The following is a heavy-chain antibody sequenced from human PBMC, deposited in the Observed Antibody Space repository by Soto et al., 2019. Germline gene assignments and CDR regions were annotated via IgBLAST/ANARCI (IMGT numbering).Heavy chain of an antibody. Sequence: PGGSLRLSCAASGFTFSNSGMHWVRQAPGKGLEWVAVISYDGRKKYYADSVQDRFTISRDNSKNTLYLQMNSLRTEDTAVYFCAREEWQLPFDYWGQGTLVTV. D-gene: IGHD3-3*01. CDR3: AREEWQLPFDY. CDR2: ISYDGRKK. V-gene: IGHV3-30*01. J-gene: IGHJ4*02. CDR1: GFTFSNSG.